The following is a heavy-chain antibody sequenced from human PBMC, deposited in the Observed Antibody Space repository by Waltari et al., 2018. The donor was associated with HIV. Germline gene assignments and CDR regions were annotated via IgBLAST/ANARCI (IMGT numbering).Heavy chain of an antibody. J-gene: IGHJ6*03. V-gene: IGHV4-34*12. Sequence: QVQLQQWGAGLLKPSETLSLTCAVYGGSFSGYYWSWIRQPPGKGLEWIGEIFHSGSTKYTPSLKSRVTISVDTSKNQFSLKLSAVTAADTAVYYCARVRPELDSDTEQWEHYSRYYMDVWGIGTTVTVSS. CDR1: GGSFSGYY. D-gene: IGHD1-26*01. CDR3: ARVRPELDSDTEQWEHYSRYYMDV. CDR2: IFHSGST.